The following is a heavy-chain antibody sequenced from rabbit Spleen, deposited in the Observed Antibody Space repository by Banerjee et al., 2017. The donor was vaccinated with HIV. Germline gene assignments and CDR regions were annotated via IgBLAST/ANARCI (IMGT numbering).Heavy chain of an antibody. CDR1: GVSFSFSSY. CDR2: IEVGSSGFT. Sequence: EQLEESGGGLVKPEGSLTLTCKASGVSFSFSSYMCWVRQAPGKGLEWIACIEVGSSGFTYFATWAKGRFTISKTSSTTVTLQMTRLTAADTATYFCARDTASSFSSYGMDLWGQGTLVTVS. V-gene: IGHV1S45*01. D-gene: IGHD8-1*01. CDR3: ARDTASSFSSYGMDL. J-gene: IGHJ6*01.